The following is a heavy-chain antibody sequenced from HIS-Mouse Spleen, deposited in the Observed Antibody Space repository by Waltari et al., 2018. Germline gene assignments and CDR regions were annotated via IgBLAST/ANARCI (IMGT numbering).Heavy chain of an antibody. V-gene: IGHV3-7*01. D-gene: IGHD3-10*01. CDR2: IKQDGSEK. J-gene: IGHJ5*02. CDR1: GFTFSRYW. CDR3: ARDQRGSNWFDP. Sequence: EVQLVESGGGLVQPGGSLRLSCAASGFTFSRYWMSWVRQAPGKGLELVANIKQDGSEKYYVDSVKGRFTISRDNAKNSLYLQMNSLRAEDTAVYYCARDQRGSNWFDPWGQGTLVTVSS.